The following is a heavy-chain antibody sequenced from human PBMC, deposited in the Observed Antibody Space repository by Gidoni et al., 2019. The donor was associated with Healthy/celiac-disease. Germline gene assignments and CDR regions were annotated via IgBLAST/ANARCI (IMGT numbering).Heavy chain of an antibody. J-gene: IGHJ5*02. V-gene: IGHV4-39*01. D-gene: IGHD3-9*01. CDR3: ARGGVKPRKFDWLSSNWFDP. Sequence: QLQLQESGPGLVKPSETLSLTCTVAGGSISSSSYYWGWIRQPPGKGLEWIGSIYYSGSTYYNPSLKSRVPISVDTSKNQFSLKLSSVTAADTAVYYCARGGVKPRKFDWLSSNWFDPWGQGTLVTVSS. CDR2: IYYSGST. CDR1: GGSISSSSYY.